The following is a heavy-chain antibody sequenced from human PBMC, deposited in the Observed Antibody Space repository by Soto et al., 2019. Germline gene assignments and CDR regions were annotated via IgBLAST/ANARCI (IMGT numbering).Heavy chain of an antibody. J-gene: IGHJ4*02. CDR2: IYYSGST. CDR1: GGSLSISSYY. V-gene: IGHV4-39*01. Sequence: PSGTLSLTXPVSGGSLSISSYYWGWIRQPPGKGLEWIGSIYYSGSTYYNPSLKSRVTYLQMNSLKTEDTAVYYCTRDREKQWLYPGYWGQGTLVTVSS. CDR3: PGY. D-gene: IGHD6-19*01.